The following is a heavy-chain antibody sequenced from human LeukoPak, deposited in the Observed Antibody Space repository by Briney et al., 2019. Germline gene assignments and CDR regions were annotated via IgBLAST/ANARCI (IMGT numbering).Heavy chain of an antibody. J-gene: IGHJ4*02. CDR1: GFTFSSYA. Sequence: GGSLKLSCAASGFTFSSYAMHWVRQAPGKGLEWVAVISYDGSNKYYADSVKGRFTISRDNSKNTLYLQMNSLRAEDTAVYYCARAPREWLLGYYFDCWGQGTLVTVSS. V-gene: IGHV3-30-3*01. D-gene: IGHD3-3*01. CDR2: ISYDGSNK. CDR3: ARAPREWLLGYYFDC.